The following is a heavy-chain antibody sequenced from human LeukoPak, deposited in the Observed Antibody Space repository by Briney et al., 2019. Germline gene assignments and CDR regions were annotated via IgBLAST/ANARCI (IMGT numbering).Heavy chain of an antibody. Sequence: SGFTFSXXXXXWXXXAPGXXXXXXXXXSSSSSYIFSAYSVKGPFTISRDNAKNSLYLQMNSLRAEDTAVYYCARDRNPALLEYSSSPPGGYWGQGTLVTVSS. J-gene: IGHJ4*02. D-gene: IGHD6-6*01. CDR3: ARDRNPALLEYSSSPPGGY. V-gene: IGHV3-21*01. CDR1: GFTFSXXX. CDR2: XSSSSSYI.